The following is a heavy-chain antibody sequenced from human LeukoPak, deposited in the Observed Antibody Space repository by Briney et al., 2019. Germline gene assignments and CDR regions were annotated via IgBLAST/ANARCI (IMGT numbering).Heavy chain of an antibody. CDR2: IDHSGST. CDR1: GYSISSGYY. D-gene: IGHD6-6*01. V-gene: IGHV4-38-2*02. J-gene: IGHJ4*02. CDR3: ARAISNIAARPYFDY. Sequence: SETLSLTCTVPGYSISSGYYWGWIRQPPGKGLEWTGSIDHSGSTYYNPSLKSRITISVDTSKNQFSLKLSSVTAADTAVYYCARAISNIAARPYFDYWGQGTLVTVSS.